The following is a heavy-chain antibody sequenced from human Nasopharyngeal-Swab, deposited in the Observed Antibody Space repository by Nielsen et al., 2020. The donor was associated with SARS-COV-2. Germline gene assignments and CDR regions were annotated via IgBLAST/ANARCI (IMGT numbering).Heavy chain of an antibody. V-gene: IGHV3-7*01. CDR1: GFTFGRYL. CDR2: IQQNGDIT. Sequence: GGSLRLSCVNSGFTFGRYLMTWVRQAPGKGLEWVANIQQNGDITYYLESVKGRFTISRDNAKNSLYLQMNTLRAEDTAVYYCVRDVIATVTTPPDYWGQGTLVTVSS. CDR3: VRDVIATVTTPPDY. D-gene: IGHD4-17*01. J-gene: IGHJ4*02.